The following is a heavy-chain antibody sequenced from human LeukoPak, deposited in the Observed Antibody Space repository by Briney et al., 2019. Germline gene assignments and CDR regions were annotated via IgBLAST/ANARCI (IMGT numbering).Heavy chain of an antibody. J-gene: IGHJ4*02. Sequence: GASVKVSCKASGYTFTSFDINWVRQATGQGLEWMGWMNPSSSNTGFAQKFQGRVTMTRDTSTTTAYMELSSLRSEDTAVYYCVRRADNYDSSAYSYWGKGTPVTVSS. CDR2: MNPSSSNT. D-gene: IGHD3-22*01. CDR1: GYTFTSFD. CDR3: VRRADNYDSSAYSY. V-gene: IGHV1-8*01.